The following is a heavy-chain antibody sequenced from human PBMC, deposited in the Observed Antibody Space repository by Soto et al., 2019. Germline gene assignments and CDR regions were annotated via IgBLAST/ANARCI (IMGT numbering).Heavy chain of an antibody. CDR1: GFTFSNYG. V-gene: IGHV3-33*01. D-gene: IGHD5-18*01. Sequence: HPWGSLRLSCAASGFTFSNYGMHWVRQAPGKGLEWVAVIWYDGSNKYYADSVKGRFTISRDNSKNTLYLQMNSLRAEDTAVYYCASFSGYSYGYYYYGMDVWGQGTTVTVSS. CDR2: IWYDGSNK. J-gene: IGHJ6*02. CDR3: ASFSGYSYGYYYYGMDV.